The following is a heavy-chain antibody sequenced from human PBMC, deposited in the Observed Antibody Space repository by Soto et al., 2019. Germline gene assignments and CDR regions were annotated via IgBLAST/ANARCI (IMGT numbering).Heavy chain of an antibody. Sequence: QITLKESGPTLVNPTQTLPLTCTLSGFSFSTGRVGVAWIRQPPVKALEWLALIYWDDYEGYSPSLKSSLTITKDTTKIQVVLTMTNMDPVDTATYYCAHRPRGYSYHFDYWGQGTLVTVSS. J-gene: IGHJ4*02. D-gene: IGHD5-18*01. CDR1: GFSFSTGRVG. CDR3: AHRPRGYSYHFDY. CDR2: IYWDDYE. V-gene: IGHV2-5*02.